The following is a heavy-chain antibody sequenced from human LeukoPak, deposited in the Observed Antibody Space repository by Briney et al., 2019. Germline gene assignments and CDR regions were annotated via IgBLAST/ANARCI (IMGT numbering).Heavy chain of an antibody. Sequence: GASVKVSCKASGYTFTGYYMHWVRQAPGQGLEWMGWINPNSGGTNYAQKFQGRVTMTRDTSISTAYMELSRLRSDDTAVYYCARELRYFDWLPQGNWFDPWGQGTLVTVSS. V-gene: IGHV1-2*02. D-gene: IGHD3-9*01. J-gene: IGHJ5*02. CDR1: GYTFTGYY. CDR2: INPNSGGT. CDR3: ARELRYFDWLPQGNWFDP.